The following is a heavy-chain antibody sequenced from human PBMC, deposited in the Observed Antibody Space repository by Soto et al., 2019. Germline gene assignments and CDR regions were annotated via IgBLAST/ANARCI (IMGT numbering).Heavy chain of an antibody. D-gene: IGHD2-21*01. J-gene: IGHJ6*02. V-gene: IGHV1-69*06. CDR2: IIPIFGTP. Sequence: GASVKVSCKASGGTFNNYVINWVRQAPGQGLEWMAGIIPIFGTPNYAQKFQGRVTITADKSTSTAYMELNSLRSEDTAVYYCARMGYCGGDCYFYGMDVWGQGTTVTVSS. CDR1: GGTFNNYV. CDR3: ARMGYCGGDCYFYGMDV.